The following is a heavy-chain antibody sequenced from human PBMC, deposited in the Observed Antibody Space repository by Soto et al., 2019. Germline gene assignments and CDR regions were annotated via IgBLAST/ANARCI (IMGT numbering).Heavy chain of an antibody. CDR2: IYRTGST. Sequence: QVQLQESGPGLVKPSDTLSLTCGVSPGSYSSNNWWTWAAKPPRQGLEWKGEIYRTGSTNYNTALKDRSTISLAKSGSRWSLGLTSLTAADPAMYFCASRDPGTGIDSWGQGTLVTVSS. CDR1: PGSYSSNNW. D-gene: IGHD1-1*01. V-gene: IGHV4-4*02. J-gene: IGHJ5*01. CDR3: ASRDPGTGIDS.